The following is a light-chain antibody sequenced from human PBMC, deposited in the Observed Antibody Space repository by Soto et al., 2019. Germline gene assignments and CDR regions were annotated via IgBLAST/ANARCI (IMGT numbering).Light chain of an antibody. J-gene: IGLJ1*01. CDR1: SSDVGGFNY. CDR3: SSYTSSSTYV. V-gene: IGLV2-14*01. Sequence: QSVLTQPASVSGSPGQSITISCTGTSSDVGGFNYVSWYQQYPGKAPNLMIYHVSNRPSGVSNRFSGSKSGNTTSLTISGLQAEDEAEYYCSSYTSSSTYVFGTGTKVTVL. CDR2: HVS.